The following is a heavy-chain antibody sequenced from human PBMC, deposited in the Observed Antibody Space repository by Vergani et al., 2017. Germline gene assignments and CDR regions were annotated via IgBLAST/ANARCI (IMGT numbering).Heavy chain of an antibody. V-gene: IGHV3-23*01. D-gene: IGHD5-24*01. CDR2: IKNTGDST. CDR3: GRGSDNYN. Sequence: EVQLLESGGDLVQPGGSLRLSCVASGFTFSSHAMSWVRQGHGQGLEWVSSIKNTGDSTLYADSVKGRFTISRDNSKNTLYLQMNSLRVEDTAVYYCGRGSDNYNWGQGTLVTVSS. J-gene: IGHJ4*02. CDR1: GFTFSSHA.